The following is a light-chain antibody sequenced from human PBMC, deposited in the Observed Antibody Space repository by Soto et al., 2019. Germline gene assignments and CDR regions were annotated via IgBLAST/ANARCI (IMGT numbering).Light chain of an antibody. V-gene: IGKV1-9*01. Sequence: DIQLTQSPSFLSASVGDRVTITCRASQDITNYLAWYLQKPGKAPKVLSYGASTLQSGVPSRFRGSGSGTEFTLTVSSLKPEDFETYYCQQLNAYPHSFGGGTKVDI. CDR1: QDITNY. J-gene: IGKJ4*01. CDR2: GAS. CDR3: QQLNAYPHS.